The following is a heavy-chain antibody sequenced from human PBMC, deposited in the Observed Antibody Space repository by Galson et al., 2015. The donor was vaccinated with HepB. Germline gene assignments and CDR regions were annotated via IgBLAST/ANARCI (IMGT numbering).Heavy chain of an antibody. CDR2: ISSSSGYI. Sequence: SLRLSCAASGFTFSSYTMNWVRQAPGKGLEWVSSISSSSGYIYYADSVKGRFSISRDNAEKSLYLQMNSLRAEDTAVHYCARRGNDDFSGYYSFDFWGQGTLVTVSS. V-gene: IGHV3-21*01. CDR3: ARRGNDDFSGYYSFDF. CDR1: GFTFSSYT. D-gene: IGHD3-22*01. J-gene: IGHJ4*02.